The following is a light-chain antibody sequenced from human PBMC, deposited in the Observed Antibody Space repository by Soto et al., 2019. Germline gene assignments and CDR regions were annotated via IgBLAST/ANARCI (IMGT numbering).Light chain of an antibody. CDR2: QVS. Sequence: QSALTQPASVSGSPGQSITISCTGTSSDVGAYNYVSWYQQHPDKAPKLIIYQVSNRPSGVSNRFSGSKSGNTASLTISGVQAEDEADYYCTSCGSSGVFGGGTKVTVL. CDR3: TSCGSSGV. CDR1: SSDVGAYNY. V-gene: IGLV2-14*01. J-gene: IGLJ3*02.